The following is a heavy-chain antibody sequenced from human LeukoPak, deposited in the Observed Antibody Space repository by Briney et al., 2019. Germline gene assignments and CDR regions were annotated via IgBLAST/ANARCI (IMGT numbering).Heavy chain of an antibody. CDR2: IYTSGST. CDR3: ARDLNRFGELFIFDY. J-gene: IGHJ4*02. V-gene: IGHV4-4*07. D-gene: IGHD3-10*01. CDR1: GGSISSYY. Sequence: SETLSLTCTVSGGSISSYYWSWIRQPAGKGLEWIGRIYTSGSTNYNPSLKSRVTMSVDTSKNQFSLKLSSVTAADTAVYYCARDLNRFGELFIFDYWGQGTLVTVSS.